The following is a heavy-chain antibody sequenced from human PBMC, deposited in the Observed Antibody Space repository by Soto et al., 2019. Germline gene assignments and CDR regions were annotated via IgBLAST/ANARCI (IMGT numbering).Heavy chain of an antibody. CDR1: GGSISSYY. D-gene: IGHD3-22*01. Sequence: SETLSLTCTVSGGSISSYYWSWIRQPPGKGLEWIGYIYYSGSTNYNPSLKSRVNISVDTSKNQFSLKLSSVTAADTAVYYCARLLPRDWFDPWGQGTLVTVSS. CDR2: IYYSGST. J-gene: IGHJ5*02. V-gene: IGHV4-59*01. CDR3: ARLLPRDWFDP.